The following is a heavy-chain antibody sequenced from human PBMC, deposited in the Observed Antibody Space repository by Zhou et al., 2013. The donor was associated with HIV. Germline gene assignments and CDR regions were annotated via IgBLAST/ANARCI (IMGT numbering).Heavy chain of an antibody. CDR3: ARAPGTMVRGRHPYYYYYYMDV. Sequence: QVQLVQSGTEVKKPGASVKVSCKAYGYTFTNYGISWVRQAPGQGLEWMGWISAYNGNTDYIQKLQGRLTMTTDTSTSTASMELRSLRSEDTAVYYCARAPGTMVRGRHPYYYYYYMDVWGKGTTVTVSS. V-gene: IGHV1-18*01. J-gene: IGHJ6*03. CDR1: GYTFTNYG. D-gene: IGHD3-10*01. CDR2: ISAYNGNT.